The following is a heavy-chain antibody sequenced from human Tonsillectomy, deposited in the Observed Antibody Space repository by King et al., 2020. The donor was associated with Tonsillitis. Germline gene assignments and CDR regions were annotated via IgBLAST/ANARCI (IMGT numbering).Heavy chain of an antibody. CDR1: GFSLSNARMG. CDR3: ARRYNWFDP. J-gene: IGHJ5*02. V-gene: IGHV2-26*01. Sequence: FTLKESGPVLVKPTETLTLTCTVSGFSLSNARMGVSWIRQPPGKALEWLAHIFSNGEKSFSPSLKSRLTISKDTSKNQVVLTMTNMDPVDTATYYCARRYNWFDPWGPGTLVTVSS. CDR2: IFSNGEK.